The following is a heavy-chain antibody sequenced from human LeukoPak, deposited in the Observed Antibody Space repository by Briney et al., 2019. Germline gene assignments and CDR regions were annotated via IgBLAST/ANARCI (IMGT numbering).Heavy chain of an antibody. J-gene: IGHJ6*03. V-gene: IGHV4-38-2*02. Sequence: SETLSLTCTVSGYSISSGYYWGWIRQPPGEGLEWIGEINHSGSTNYNPSLKSRVTISVDTSKNQFSLKLSSVTAADTAVYYCARSSYGDSTLYYYYYMDVWGKGTTVTISS. CDR3: ARSSYGDSTLYYYYYMDV. CDR2: INHSGST. CDR1: GYSISSGYY. D-gene: IGHD4-17*01.